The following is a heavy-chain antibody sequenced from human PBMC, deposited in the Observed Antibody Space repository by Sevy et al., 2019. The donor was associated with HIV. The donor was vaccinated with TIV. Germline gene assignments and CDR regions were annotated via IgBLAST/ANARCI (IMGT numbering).Heavy chain of an antibody. CDR1: GGSISSYY. Sequence: SETLSLTCTVSGGSISSYYWSWIRQPPGKGLEWIGYIYYSGSTNYNPSLKSRVTISVDTSKNQFSLKLSSVTAADTAVYYCARETYYYDRIGYYYYYYMDVWGKGTTVTVSS. D-gene: IGHD3-22*01. V-gene: IGHV4-59*01. CDR3: ARETYYYDRIGYYYYYYMDV. CDR2: IYYSGST. J-gene: IGHJ6*03.